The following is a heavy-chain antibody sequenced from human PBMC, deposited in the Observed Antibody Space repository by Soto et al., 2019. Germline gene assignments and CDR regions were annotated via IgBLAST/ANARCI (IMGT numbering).Heavy chain of an antibody. CDR1: GYTFTSYV. D-gene: IGHD6-19*01. CDR3: ARVVATVAGPYGMDV. CDR2: ISAYNGNT. V-gene: IGHV1-18*01. Sequence: QVHLVQSGAEVKKPGASVKVSCRASGYTFTSYVISWVRQAPGQGPEWMGWISAYNGNTNFAQRLQGRVTMTTDTPTSTAYMELRSLRSDDTAVYYCARVVATVAGPYGMDVWGKGTTVTVSS. J-gene: IGHJ6*04.